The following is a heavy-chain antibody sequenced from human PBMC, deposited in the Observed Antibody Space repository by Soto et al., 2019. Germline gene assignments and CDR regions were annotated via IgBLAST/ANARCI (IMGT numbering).Heavy chain of an antibody. Sequence: SETLSLTCTVSGGSISSYYWSWIRQPPGKGLEWIGYIYYSGSTNYNPSLKSRVTISVDTSKNQFSLKLSSVTAADTAVYYCARVVVVTASFDYWGQGTLVTVSS. V-gene: IGHV4-59*01. J-gene: IGHJ4*02. D-gene: IGHD2-21*02. CDR1: GGSISSYY. CDR3: ARVVVVTASFDY. CDR2: IYYSGST.